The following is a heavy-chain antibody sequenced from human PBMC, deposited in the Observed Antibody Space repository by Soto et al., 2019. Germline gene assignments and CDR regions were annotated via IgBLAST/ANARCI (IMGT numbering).Heavy chain of an antibody. CDR3: ARRHLAVAVSPWFDP. V-gene: IGHV2-26*01. J-gene: IGHJ5*02. D-gene: IGHD6-19*01. CDR1: GLSITDSEMG. Sequence: QVTLKESGPVLVKPTETLTLRCTVSGLSITDSEMGVSWIRQPPGQPLEWLAHIDSSGEKSYRTFLKSRLALSKDTSKSQIVLTMTNMAPADTATYYCARRHLAVAVSPWFDPWGQGIPVTVSS. CDR2: IDSSGEK.